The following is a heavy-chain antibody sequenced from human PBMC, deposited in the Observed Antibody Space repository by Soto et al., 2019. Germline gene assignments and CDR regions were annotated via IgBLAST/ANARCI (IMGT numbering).Heavy chain of an antibody. CDR1: GGSFSGYY. D-gene: IGHD3-3*01. V-gene: IGHV4-34*01. Sequence: LSLTCAVYGGSFSGYYWSWIRQPPGKGLEWIGEINHSGSTNYNPSLKSRATISVDTSKNQFSLKLSSVTAADTTVYYCARVYYDFWSGYFMTPWFDPWGQGTLVTVSS. CDR2: INHSGST. J-gene: IGHJ5*02. CDR3: ARVYYDFWSGYFMTPWFDP.